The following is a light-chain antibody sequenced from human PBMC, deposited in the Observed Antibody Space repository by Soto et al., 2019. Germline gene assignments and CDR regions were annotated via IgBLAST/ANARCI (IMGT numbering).Light chain of an antibody. CDR3: QQSFSRPYT. Sequence: EIVLTQSPATLSLSPGDTATLSCRASQSISSALAWYQQRPGQAPRLLIYDASDRADGIPARFSGTRSGTDFTLTISSLEPEDLATYYCQQSFSRPYTFGQGTKLEIK. CDR2: DAS. J-gene: IGKJ2*01. V-gene: IGKV3-11*01. CDR1: QSISSA.